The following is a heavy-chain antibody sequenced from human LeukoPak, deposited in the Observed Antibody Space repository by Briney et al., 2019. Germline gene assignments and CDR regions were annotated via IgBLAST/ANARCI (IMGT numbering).Heavy chain of an antibody. J-gene: IGHJ4*02. V-gene: IGHV3-15*01. CDR2: IKTKTYDGTT. CDR3: ITRPNPVGY. Sequence: GGSLRLSCAASIFTFSSAWMSWVRQAPGKGLEWVGRIKTKTYDGTTDYGAPVKGRFTISRDDSKDTLYLQMNSLTTEDTAVYYCITRPNPVGYWGQGTLVTVSS. D-gene: IGHD1-26*01. CDR1: IFTFSSAW.